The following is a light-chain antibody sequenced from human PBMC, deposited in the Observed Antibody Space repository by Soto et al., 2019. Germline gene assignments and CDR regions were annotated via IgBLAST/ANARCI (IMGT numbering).Light chain of an antibody. Sequence: QSALSQPASVSGSPGQSITISCTGTSSDIGNYDYVSWYQQHPGKAPKLIIYEVNNRPSGVSPRFSGSKSGNTASLNISGLQAEDEAHYFCTSYRRGPLYVFGNGTKVTVL. V-gene: IGLV2-14*01. CDR2: EVN. J-gene: IGLJ1*01. CDR1: SSDIGNYDY. CDR3: TSYRRGPLYV.